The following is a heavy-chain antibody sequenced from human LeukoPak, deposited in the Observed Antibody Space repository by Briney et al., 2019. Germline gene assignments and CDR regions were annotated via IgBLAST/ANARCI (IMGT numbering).Heavy chain of an antibody. CDR1: GFTFSSYA. V-gene: IGHV3-23*01. CDR2: ISGSGGST. CDR3: AKDRLAAAGTGEYFQH. D-gene: IGHD6-13*01. Sequence: GGSLRLSCAASGFTFSSYAMSWVRQAPGKGLEWVSAISGSGGSTYYADSVKGRFTISRDNSKNTLYLQMNSLRAEDTAAYYCAKDRLAAAGTGEYFQHWGQGTLVTVSS. J-gene: IGHJ1*01.